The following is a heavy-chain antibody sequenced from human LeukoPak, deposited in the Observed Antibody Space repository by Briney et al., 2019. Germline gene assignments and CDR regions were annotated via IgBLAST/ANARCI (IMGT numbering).Heavy chain of an antibody. CDR3: ARVWYDSSGYYHPFDY. D-gene: IGHD3-22*01. Sequence: PSETLSLTFTGSGXSISSYYWSWIRQPPGKGLEWIGYIYYSGSTNYNPSLKSRVTIPVDTSKNQFSLKLSSVTAADTAVYYCARVWYDSSGYYHPFDYWGQGTLVTVSS. CDR2: IYYSGST. CDR1: GXSISSYY. V-gene: IGHV4-59*01. J-gene: IGHJ4*02.